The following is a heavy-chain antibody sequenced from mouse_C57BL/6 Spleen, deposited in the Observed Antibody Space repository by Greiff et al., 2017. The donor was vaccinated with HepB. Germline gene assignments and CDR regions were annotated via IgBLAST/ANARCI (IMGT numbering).Heavy chain of an antibody. Sequence: EVKLVESGGGLVKPGGSLKLSCAASGFTFSSYAMSWVRQTPEKRLEWVATISDGGSYTYYPDNVKGRFTISRDNAKNNLYLQMSHLKSEDTAMYYCAREGTTVVAARAMDYWGQGTSVTVSS. J-gene: IGHJ4*01. CDR1: GFTFSSYA. CDR3: AREGTTVVAARAMDY. V-gene: IGHV5-4*01. CDR2: ISDGGSYT. D-gene: IGHD1-1*01.